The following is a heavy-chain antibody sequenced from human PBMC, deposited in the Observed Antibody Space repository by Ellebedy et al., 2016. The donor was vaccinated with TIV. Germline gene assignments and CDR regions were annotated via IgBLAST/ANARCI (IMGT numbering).Heavy chain of an antibody. CDR3: LSHSWSRDVDY. J-gene: IGHJ4*02. D-gene: IGHD6-13*01. CDR1: GYTFTAYA. CDR2: INTNTGKS. Sequence: AASVKVSCKASGYTFTAYAMNWVRQAPGQGLEWMGWINTNTGKSTYAQGFAGRFVFSLDTSVSTAYLQISSLKAEDTAMYYCLSHSWSRDVDYWGQGTLVTVSS. V-gene: IGHV7-4-1*02.